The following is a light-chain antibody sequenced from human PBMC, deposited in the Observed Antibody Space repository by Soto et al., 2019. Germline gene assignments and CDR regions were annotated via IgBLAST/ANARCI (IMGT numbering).Light chain of an antibody. V-gene: IGKV1-33*01. CDR3: HQYDNRPFT. Sequence: DIQRSQSPSSLSASIGDRVSFTCQASQDISKFLNWYQHKPGQAPSLLIYDASKSQFGVPSRFSGSGSGTDFTFTISSLQPEDNATYYCHQYDNRPFTFGPGTKVDIK. CDR2: DAS. J-gene: IGKJ3*01. CDR1: QDISKF.